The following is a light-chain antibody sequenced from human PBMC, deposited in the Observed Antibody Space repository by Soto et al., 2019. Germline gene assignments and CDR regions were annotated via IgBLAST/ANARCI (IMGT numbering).Light chain of an antibody. CDR3: SVWDDSLNGPV. J-gene: IGLJ3*02. V-gene: IGLV1-44*01. Sequence: QPVLTQPPSASGTPGQRVTMSCFGSSSNIGSNAVNWYQQLPGTAPKLFIYSDNQRPSGVPDRVSGSKSATSASLAISGLQSDDEADYFCSVWDDSLNGPVFGGGTKLTVL. CDR2: SDN. CDR1: SSNIGSNA.